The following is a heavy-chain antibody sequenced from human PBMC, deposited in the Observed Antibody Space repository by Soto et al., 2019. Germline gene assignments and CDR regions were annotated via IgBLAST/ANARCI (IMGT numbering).Heavy chain of an antibody. D-gene: IGHD3-10*01. CDR1: GFTFSSYG. Sequence: QVQLVESGGGVVQPGRSLRLSCAASGFTFSSYGMHWVRQAPGKGLEWVAVIWYDGSNKYYADSVKGRFTISRDNSKNTLYLQMNSLRAEDTVVYYCARDPQFRWFGELTRYGMDVWGQGTTVTVSS. CDR2: IWYDGSNK. CDR3: ARDPQFRWFGELTRYGMDV. V-gene: IGHV3-33*01. J-gene: IGHJ6*02.